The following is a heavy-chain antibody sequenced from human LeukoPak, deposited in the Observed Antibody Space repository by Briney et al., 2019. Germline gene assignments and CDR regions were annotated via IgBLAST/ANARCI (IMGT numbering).Heavy chain of an antibody. CDR2: IYDSGST. CDR1: GGSISSGGYY. V-gene: IGHV4-31*03. J-gene: IGHJ4*02. Sequence: SETLSLTCTVSGGSISSGGYYWSWIRQHSGRGLEWIGYIYDSGSTYYNPSLKSRVTISVDTSKNHFSLKLSSVTAADTAVHYCARVTMTVVVIDYWGQGTLVTVSS. CDR3: ARVTMTVVVIDY. D-gene: IGHD3-22*01.